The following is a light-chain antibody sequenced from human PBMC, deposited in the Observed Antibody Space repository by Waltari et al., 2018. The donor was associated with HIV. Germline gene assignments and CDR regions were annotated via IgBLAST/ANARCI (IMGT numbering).Light chain of an antibody. CDR3: CSFAGSYTLV. J-gene: IGLJ3*02. CDR1: SSDIGDYNY. V-gene: IGLV2-11*01. Sequence: QSALTQPRSVSGSPGQSVTISCTGTSSDIGDYNYVPWYQQHPGKAPKLMIYDGTKRPSGVPDRFSGSKSGNTASLTISGLQAEDEAAYYCCSFAGSYTLVFGGGTKLTVL. CDR2: DGT.